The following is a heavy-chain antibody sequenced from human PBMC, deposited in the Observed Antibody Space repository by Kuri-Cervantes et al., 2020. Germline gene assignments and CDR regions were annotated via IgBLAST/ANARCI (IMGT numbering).Heavy chain of an antibody. V-gene: IGHV3-30-3*01. CDR2: ISHDGSNK. J-gene: IGHJ6*02. Sequence: GESLKISCAASGFTFSSYAMHWVRQAPGKGLEWVAVISHDGSNKYYADSVKGRFTISRDNSKNTLYLQMNSLRAEDTAVYYCARAFGGVYHYYGMDVWGQGTTVTVSS. CDR1: GFTFSSYA. D-gene: IGHD2-8*02. CDR3: ARAFGGVYHYYGMDV.